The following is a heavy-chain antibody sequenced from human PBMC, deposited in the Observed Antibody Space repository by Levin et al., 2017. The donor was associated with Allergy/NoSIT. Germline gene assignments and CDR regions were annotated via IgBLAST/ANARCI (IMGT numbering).Heavy chain of an antibody. Sequence: SQTLSLTCDVSGHSINSGYYWGWIRQPPGKGLEWIGRIYHDGSTYYNPSLKSRVTISLDTSKNQFSLKLSSVTAADTAVYYCARTLGYCSSGSGDYFDYWGHGTLVTVSS. D-gene: IGHD2-15*01. CDR2: IYHDGST. V-gene: IGHV4-38-2*01. CDR3: ARTLGYCSSGSGDYFDY. CDR1: GHSINSGYY. J-gene: IGHJ4*01.